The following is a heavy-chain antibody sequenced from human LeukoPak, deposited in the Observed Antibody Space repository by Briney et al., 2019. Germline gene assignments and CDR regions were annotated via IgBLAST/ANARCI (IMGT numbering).Heavy chain of an antibody. D-gene: IGHD3-10*01. Sequence: PGGSLRLSCAASGFTFSTFAMIWVRQPPGKGLEWVSSIFPSGGEIHYADSVRGRFTISRDNSKSTLSLQMNSLRAEDTAVYYCARSLRVRGVPDYMDVWGKGTTVTISS. CDR1: GFTFSTFA. V-gene: IGHV3-23*01. CDR2: IFPSGGEI. J-gene: IGHJ6*03. CDR3: ARSLRVRGVPDYMDV.